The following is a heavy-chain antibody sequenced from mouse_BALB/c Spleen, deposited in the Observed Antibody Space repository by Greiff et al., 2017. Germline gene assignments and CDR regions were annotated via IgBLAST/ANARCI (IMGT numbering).Heavy chain of an antibody. J-gene: IGHJ2*01. CDR3: ARRGDYFDY. Sequence: EVQGVESGGGLVQPGGSLKLSCAASGFTFSSYTMSWVRQTPEKRLEWVAYISNGGGSTYYPDTVKGRFTISRDNAKNTLYLQMSSLKSEDTAMYYCARRGDYFDYWGQGTTLTVSS. V-gene: IGHV5-12-2*01. CDR1: GFTFSSYT. CDR2: ISNGGGST.